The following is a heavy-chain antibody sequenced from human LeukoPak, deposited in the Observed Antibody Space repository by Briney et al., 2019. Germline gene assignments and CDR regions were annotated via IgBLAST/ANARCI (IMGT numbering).Heavy chain of an antibody. J-gene: IGHJ4*02. CDR2: IKQDGSVK. CDR3: ARDRGNDYLDS. CDR1: GFTFNNYW. V-gene: IGHV3-7*01. Sequence: GGSLRLSCAASGFTFNNYWMSWVRQAPGKGLEWMANIKQDGSVKYYVDSVKGRFTISRDNAKNSLYLQMNSLRAEDTAVYYCARDRGNDYLDSWGQGTLVTVSS.